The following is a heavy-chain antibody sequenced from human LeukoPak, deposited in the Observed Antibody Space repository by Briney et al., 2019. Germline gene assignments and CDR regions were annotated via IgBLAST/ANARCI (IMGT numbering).Heavy chain of an antibody. CDR2: IYYSGST. J-gene: IGHJ4*02. Sequence: SETLSLTCTVSGGSISSYYWSWIRQPPGKGLEWIGYIYYSGSTNYNPSLKSRVTISVDTSKNQFSLKLSSVTAADTAVYYCARDVGASNFDYWGQGILVTVSS. CDR1: GGSISSYY. D-gene: IGHD1-26*01. CDR3: ARDVGASNFDY. V-gene: IGHV4-59*01.